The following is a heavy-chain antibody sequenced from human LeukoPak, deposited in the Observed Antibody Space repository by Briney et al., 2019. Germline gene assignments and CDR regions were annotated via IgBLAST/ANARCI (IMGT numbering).Heavy chain of an antibody. D-gene: IGHD2-15*01. CDR2: IYYSGNT. CDR1: GGSIGSYY. Sequence: NPSETLSLTCTVSGGSIGSYYWSWIRQPPGKGLEWIGYIYYSGNTNYNPSLKSRVTISVDTSKNQFSLKLSSVTAADTAVYYCARQYVVYCSGGSCESEAFDIWGQGTMVTVSS. V-gene: IGHV4-59*01. J-gene: IGHJ3*02. CDR3: ARQYVVYCSGGSCESEAFDI.